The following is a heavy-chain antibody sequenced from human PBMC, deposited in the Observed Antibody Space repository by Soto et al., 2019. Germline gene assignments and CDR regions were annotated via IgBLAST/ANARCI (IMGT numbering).Heavy chain of an antibody. CDR1: GGTFSSYA. V-gene: IGHV1-69*12. J-gene: IGHJ5*02. CDR2: IIPIFGTA. CDR3: AREMYCSGGSCYGPNNWFDP. D-gene: IGHD2-15*01. Sequence: QIQLVQSGAEVKKPGSSVKVSCKASGGTFSSYAMSWVRQAPGQGLEWMGGIIPIFGTANYAQKFQGRVTITADESTSTAYMELSSLRSEDTAVYYCAREMYCSGGSCYGPNNWFDPWGQGTLVTVSS.